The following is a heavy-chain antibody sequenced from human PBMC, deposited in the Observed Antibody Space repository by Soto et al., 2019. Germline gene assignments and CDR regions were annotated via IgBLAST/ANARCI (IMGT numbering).Heavy chain of an antibody. D-gene: IGHD4-17*01. CDR3: ARHPTVTEYYFDY. CDR1: GGSISSYY. CDR2: IYYSGST. Sequence: QVQLQESGPGLVKPSETLSLTCTVSGGSISSYYWSWIRQPPGQGLEWIGYIYYSGSTNYNPSLKSRVTIPVDTSKNQFSRKLSFVTAADTAVYYCARHPTVTEYYFDYWGQGTLVTVSS. V-gene: IGHV4-59*08. J-gene: IGHJ4*02.